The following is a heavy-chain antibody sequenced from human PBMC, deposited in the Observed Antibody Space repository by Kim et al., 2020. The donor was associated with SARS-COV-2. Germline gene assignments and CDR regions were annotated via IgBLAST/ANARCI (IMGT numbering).Heavy chain of an antibody. D-gene: IGHD2-2*01. CDR3: ARVNGMVVVPAAIPYFDY. V-gene: IGHV4-30-2*05. J-gene: IGHJ4*02. Sequence: KSRVTISVDTSKKQFSLKLSSVTAADTAVYYCARVNGMVVVPAAIPYFDYWGQGTLVTVSS.